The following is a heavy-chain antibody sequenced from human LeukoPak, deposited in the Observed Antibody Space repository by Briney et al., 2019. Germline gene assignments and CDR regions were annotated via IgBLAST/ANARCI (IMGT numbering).Heavy chain of an antibody. J-gene: IGHJ6*02. Sequence: GGSLRLSCAASGFTFSSYAMSWVRQAPGKGLERVSAISGSGGSTYYADSVKGRFTISRDNSKNTLYLQMNSLRAEDTAVYYCAKALSAVIAAAGTGSGYGMDVWGQGTTVTVSS. CDR3: AKALSAVIAAAGTGSGYGMDV. V-gene: IGHV3-23*01. D-gene: IGHD6-13*01. CDR2: ISGSGGST. CDR1: GFTFSSYA.